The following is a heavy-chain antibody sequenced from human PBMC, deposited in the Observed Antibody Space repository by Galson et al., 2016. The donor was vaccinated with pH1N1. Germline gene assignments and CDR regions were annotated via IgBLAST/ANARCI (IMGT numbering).Heavy chain of an antibody. Sequence: LSLTCSVSGASSIGNNFYGGWIRQTPGKGLEWIGNIHYSETTYYNPSLKSRVTISVDTSKNHFSLKLNYVTAADTAVYFCARLVRGSYPDPLYYFDFWGQGTLVTVSS. CDR2: IHYSETT. J-gene: IGHJ4*02. CDR3: ARLVRGSYPDPLYYFDF. V-gene: IGHV4-39*02. CDR1: GASSIGNNFY. D-gene: IGHD1-26*01.